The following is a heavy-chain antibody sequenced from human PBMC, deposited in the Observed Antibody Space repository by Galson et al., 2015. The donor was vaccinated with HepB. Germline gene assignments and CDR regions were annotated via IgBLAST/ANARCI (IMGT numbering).Heavy chain of an antibody. Sequence: SLRLSCAASGFSFDDYTMHWVRQAPGKGLEWLAVIWYDGSKKYYTDSVKGRFTISKDTSKNTLYLQMDSLRVEDTAVYYCAKEALPDYGGVTGFHFWGQGTLVTVSS. CDR2: IWYDGSKK. V-gene: IGHV3-33*06. J-gene: IGHJ4*02. D-gene: IGHD4-23*01. CDR3: AKEALPDYGGVTGFHF. CDR1: GFSFDDYT.